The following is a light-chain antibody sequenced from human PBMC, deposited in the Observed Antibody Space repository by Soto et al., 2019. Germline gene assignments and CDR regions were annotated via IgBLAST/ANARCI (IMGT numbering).Light chain of an antibody. J-gene: IGKJ3*01. CDR1: QSIKNW. CDR3: QQYNSYSQFT. Sequence: DNQLTQSPSSISASVGDRVTITCRASQSIKNWLAWYQQKPGEAPKLLIYKASTLESGVPSRFSGSGSGTEFTLTISCLQPDDVATYHCQQYNSYSQFTFGPGTKVDIK. CDR2: KAS. V-gene: IGKV1-5*03.